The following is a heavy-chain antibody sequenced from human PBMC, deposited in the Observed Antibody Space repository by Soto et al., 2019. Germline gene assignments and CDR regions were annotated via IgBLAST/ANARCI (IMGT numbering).Heavy chain of an antibody. J-gene: IGHJ5*02. CDR3: ARHDFDP. Sequence: SETLSLTCTVSGGSISSSTYYWGWIRQPPGKGLEWIGSIYYSGSTYYNPSLKSRVTISVDTSKNQFSLKLSSVTAADTAVYYCARHDFDPWGQGTLVTVSS. V-gene: IGHV4-39*01. CDR1: GGSISSSTYY. CDR2: IYYSGST.